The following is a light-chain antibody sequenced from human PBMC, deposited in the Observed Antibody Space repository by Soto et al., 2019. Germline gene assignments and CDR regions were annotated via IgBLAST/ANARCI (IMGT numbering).Light chain of an antibody. Sequence: EIVLPQSPATLSLSPGERATLSCRASQSVSSYLAWYQQKPGQAPRLLIYEASNSATGIPARFSGSGSGTDFTLTITSLEPEDFAVYYGQQRSNWPITFGQGTRLEIK. CDR1: QSVSSY. CDR3: QQRSNWPIT. J-gene: IGKJ5*01. CDR2: EAS. V-gene: IGKV3-11*01.